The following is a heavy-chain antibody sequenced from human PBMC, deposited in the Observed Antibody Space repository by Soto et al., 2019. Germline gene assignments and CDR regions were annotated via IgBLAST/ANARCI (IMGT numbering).Heavy chain of an antibody. J-gene: IGHJ4*02. V-gene: IGHV3-30-3*01. CDR3: TRGGTYPFDY. Sequence: QVQLVESGGGVVQPGRSLRLSCAASGFSFRSYAMHWVRQAPGKGLEWVAVISYDGNNKYYADSVKGRFTISRDNSKNTLSLQMTSLRPEDTAVYYCTRGGTYPFDYWGQGTLVTVSS. D-gene: IGHD1-26*01. CDR2: ISYDGNNK. CDR1: GFSFRSYA.